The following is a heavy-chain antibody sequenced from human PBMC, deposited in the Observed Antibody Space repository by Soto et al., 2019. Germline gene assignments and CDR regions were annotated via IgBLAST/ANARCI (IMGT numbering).Heavy chain of an antibody. V-gene: IGHV3-7*05. CDR2: IKQDGSEK. J-gene: IGHJ4*02. D-gene: IGHD2-2*01. CDR1: GFTFCSYW. CDR3: ARVMSLLWDIVVVPAILDY. Sequence: GGSPRLSCAASGFTFCSYWMSWVRQDPGKGLEWVANIKQDGSEKYYVDSVKGRFTISRDNAKNSLYLQMNSLRAEDTAVYYCARVMSLLWDIVVVPAILDYWGQGTLVTVSS.